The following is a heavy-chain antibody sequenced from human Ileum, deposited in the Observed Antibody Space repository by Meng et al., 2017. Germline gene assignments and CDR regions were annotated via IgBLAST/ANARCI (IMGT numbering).Heavy chain of an antibody. CDR1: GFAFSSLW. CDR3: VGMTVG. J-gene: IGHJ4*02. D-gene: IGHD3-22*01. CDR2: INTDGSTT. V-gene: IGHV3-74*03. Sequence: EGHLVESGGGVVQLGGSSGLSWAASGFAFSSLWMHWVRQAPGKGLVWVSRINTDGSTTTYADSVKGRFTISRDNAKNTVFLQMNSLRAEDTAVYYCVGMTVGWGQGTLVTVSS.